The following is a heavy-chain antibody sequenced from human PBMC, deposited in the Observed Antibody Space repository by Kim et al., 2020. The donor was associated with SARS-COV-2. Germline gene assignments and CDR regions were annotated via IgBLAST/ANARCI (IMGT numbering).Heavy chain of an antibody. J-gene: IGHJ4*02. CDR1: GGSFSGYY. CDR2: INHSGST. D-gene: IGHD5-12*01. Sequence: SETLSLTCAVYGGSFSGYYWSWIRQPPGKGLEWIGEINHSGSTNYNPSLKSRVTISVDTSKNQFSLKLSSVTAADTAVYYCARARRDGYNSFFGYWGQGTLVTVSS. V-gene: IGHV4-34*01. CDR3: ARARRDGYNSFFGY.